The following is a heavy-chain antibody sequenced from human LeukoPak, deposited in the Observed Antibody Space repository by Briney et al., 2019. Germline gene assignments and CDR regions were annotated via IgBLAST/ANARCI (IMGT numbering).Heavy chain of an antibody. J-gene: IGHJ4*02. CDR2: ISSSSSTI. D-gene: IGHD2-2*01. CDR1: GFTFSSYS. V-gene: IGHV3-48*01. CDR3: ARSDCSSTSCYDFDY. Sequence: GGSLRLSCAASGFTFSSYSMNWVRQAPGKGLEWVSYISSSSSTIYYADSVKGRFIISRDNAKNSLYLQMNSLRAEDTAVYYCARSDCSSTSCYDFDYWGQGTLVTVSS.